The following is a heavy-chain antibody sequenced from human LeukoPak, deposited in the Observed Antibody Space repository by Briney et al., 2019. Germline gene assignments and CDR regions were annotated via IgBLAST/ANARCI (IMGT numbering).Heavy chain of an antibody. V-gene: IGHV3-33*01. Sequence: PGGSLRLSCAASGFTFSSYGMHWVRQAPGKGLEWVAVIWYDGSNKYYADSVKGRFTISRDNSKNTLYLQMNSLRAEDTAVYYCARDHRTWRGYYYYGMDVWGQGTTVTVSS. CDR3: ARDHRTWRGYYYYGMDV. CDR2: IWYDGSNK. D-gene: IGHD1-14*01. CDR1: GFTFSSYG. J-gene: IGHJ6*02.